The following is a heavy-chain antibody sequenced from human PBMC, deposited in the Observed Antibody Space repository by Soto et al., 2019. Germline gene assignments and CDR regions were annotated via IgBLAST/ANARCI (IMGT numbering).Heavy chain of an antibody. D-gene: IGHD3-3*01. V-gene: IGHV3-48*01. J-gene: IGHJ5*02. CDR2: ISSSSSSS. CDR1: GFTFSTYS. Sequence: GGSLRLSCAASGFTFSTYSMNWVRQAPGKGLEWISYISSSSSSSYYVDSVKGRFTISRDNSKNTLYLQMNSLRAEDTAVYYCARDQAIFGVVITPVFDPWGQGTLVTVSS. CDR3: ARDQAIFGVVITPVFDP.